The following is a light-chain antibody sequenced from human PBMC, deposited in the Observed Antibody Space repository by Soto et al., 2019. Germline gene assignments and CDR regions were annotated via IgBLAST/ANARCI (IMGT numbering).Light chain of an antibody. Sequence: DIQMTQSPSSLSASVGDRVTITCRASQSISSYLNWYQQKPGKAPKLLIYAASSLQSGVPSWFSGSGSGTDFTLTISSLQPEDVAPYYCQQSYSTPLFTFGPGTKVDIK. J-gene: IGKJ3*01. CDR1: QSISSY. V-gene: IGKV1-39*01. CDR3: QQSYSTPLFT. CDR2: AAS.